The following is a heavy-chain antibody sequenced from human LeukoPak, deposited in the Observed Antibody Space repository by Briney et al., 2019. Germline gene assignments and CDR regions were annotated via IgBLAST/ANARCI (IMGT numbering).Heavy chain of an antibody. CDR1: GGSISSGGYY. CDR2: IYYSGST. V-gene: IGHV4-31*03. Sequence: SQTLSLTCTVSGGSISSGGYYWSWIRRHPGKGLEWIGYIYYSGSTYYNPSLKSRVTISVDTSKNQFSLKLSSVTAADTAVYYCARGGALEGYELHYFDYWGQGTLVTVSS. J-gene: IGHJ4*02. CDR3: ARGGALEGYELHYFDY. D-gene: IGHD5-12*01.